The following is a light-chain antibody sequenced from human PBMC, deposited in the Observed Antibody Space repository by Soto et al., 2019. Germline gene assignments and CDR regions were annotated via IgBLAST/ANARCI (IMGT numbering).Light chain of an antibody. CDR1: QSVSSN. Sequence: EIVMTQSPATLSVSPGERATLSCRASQSVSSNLAWYQQKPGQAPRLLIYGASTRATGIPARFSGSGSGTEFTLTISSLQYEDFAVSYCQQYNNWPRTIGQGTKVEIK. V-gene: IGKV3-15*01. CDR2: GAS. J-gene: IGKJ1*01. CDR3: QQYNNWPRT.